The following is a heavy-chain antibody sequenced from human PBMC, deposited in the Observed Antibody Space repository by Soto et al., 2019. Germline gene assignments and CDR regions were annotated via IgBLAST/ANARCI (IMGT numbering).Heavy chain of an antibody. CDR3: ARGYDSSGYYMGDSYYFDY. CDR1: GYTFTSYV. Sequence: ALVKVSCKASGYTFTSYVISWVRKATGQGLEWMGWISAYNGNTNYAQKLQGRVTMTTDTSTSTAYMELRSLRSDDTAVYYCARGYDSSGYYMGDSYYFDYWGQGTLVTVSS. CDR2: ISAYNGNT. V-gene: IGHV1-18*01. J-gene: IGHJ4*02. D-gene: IGHD3-22*01.